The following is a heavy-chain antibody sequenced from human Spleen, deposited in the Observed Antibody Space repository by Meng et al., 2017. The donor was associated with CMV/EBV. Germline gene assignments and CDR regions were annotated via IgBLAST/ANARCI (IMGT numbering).Heavy chain of an antibody. CDR1: DASIISVAFH. CDR3: ARDRLYYDSRWFDP. J-gene: IGHJ5*02. V-gene: IGHV4-31*02. CDR2: IYYNGNT. Sequence: DASIISVAFHWTWIRQHPGKGLEWIGYIYYNGNTYYNPSLESRVTISVDTSKNQFSLKLSSVTAADTAVYYCARDRLYYDSRWFDPWGQGTLVTVSS. D-gene: IGHD3-22*01.